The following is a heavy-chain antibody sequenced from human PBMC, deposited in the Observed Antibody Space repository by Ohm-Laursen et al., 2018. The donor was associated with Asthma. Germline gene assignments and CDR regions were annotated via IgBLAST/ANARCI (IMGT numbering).Heavy chain of an antibody. Sequence: SLRLSCTASGFTFSSYGMHWVRQAPGKGLEWVAVISYDGSNKYYADSVKGRFTISRDNSKNTLYLQMNSLRAEDTAVYYCARDGGYCSGGSCYTLYYFDYWGQGTLVTVSS. CDR2: ISYDGSNK. CDR1: GFTFSSYG. D-gene: IGHD2-15*01. V-gene: IGHV3-30*03. J-gene: IGHJ4*02. CDR3: ARDGGYCSGGSCYTLYYFDY.